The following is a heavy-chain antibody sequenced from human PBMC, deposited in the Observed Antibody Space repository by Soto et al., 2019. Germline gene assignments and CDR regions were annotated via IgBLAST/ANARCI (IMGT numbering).Heavy chain of an antibody. D-gene: IGHD3-3*01. CDR1: GFTFDDYA. V-gene: IGHV3-9*01. J-gene: IGHJ4*02. Sequence: GGSLRLSCAASGFTFDDYAMHWVRQAPGKGLEWVSGISWNSGSIGYADSVKGRFTISRDNAKNSLYLQMNSLRAEDTALYYCAKGPLLDYDFWSGYYDFDYWGQGTLVTVSS. CDR2: ISWNSGSI. CDR3: AKGPLLDYDFWSGYYDFDY.